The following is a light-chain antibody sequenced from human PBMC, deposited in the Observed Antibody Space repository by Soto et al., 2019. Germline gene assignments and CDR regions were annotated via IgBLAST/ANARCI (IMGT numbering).Light chain of an antibody. Sequence: QSVLTQPASVSGSPGQSITISCTGTSSDVGGYNYVFWYQHPPGKAPKLMIYDVANRPSEVSNRFSGSKSGNTASLTISGLQAEDEADYYCTSYTSSSTYVFGTGTRSPS. V-gene: IGLV2-14*03. J-gene: IGLJ1*01. CDR3: TSYTSSSTYV. CDR2: DVA. CDR1: SSDVGGYNY.